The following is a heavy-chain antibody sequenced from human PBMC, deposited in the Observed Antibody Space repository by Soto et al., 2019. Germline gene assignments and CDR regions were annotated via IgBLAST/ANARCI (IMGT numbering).Heavy chain of an antibody. CDR3: ARRYGDCFDY. J-gene: IGHJ4*02. Sequence: PSETLSLTCTVSGGSISSYYWSWIRQPPGKGLEWIGYIYYSGSTNYNPSLKSRVNISVDTSKNQFSLKLSSVTAADTAVYYCARRYGDCFDYWGQGTLVTVSS. D-gene: IGHD4-17*01. CDR1: GGSISSYY. CDR2: IYYSGST. V-gene: IGHV4-59*08.